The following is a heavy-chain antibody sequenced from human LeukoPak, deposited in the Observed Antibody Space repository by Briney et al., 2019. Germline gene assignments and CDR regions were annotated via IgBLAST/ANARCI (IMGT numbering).Heavy chain of an antibody. CDR1: GFTFSSYW. V-gene: IGHV3-7*02. J-gene: IGHJ4*02. D-gene: IGHD3-10*01. CDR2: IKHDGGEK. CDR3: ARGWSGSYYCFDY. Sequence: AGGSLRLSCAASGFTFSSYWMSWVRQAPGKGLEGVANIKHDGGEKYYVDSVRGRFTISRENAKNSLYLQMNSLRAGDTAVYYCARGWSGSYYCFDYWGQGTLVTVSS.